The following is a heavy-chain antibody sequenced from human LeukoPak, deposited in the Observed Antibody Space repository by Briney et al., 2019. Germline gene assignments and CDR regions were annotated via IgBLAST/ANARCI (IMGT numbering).Heavy chain of an antibody. J-gene: IGHJ4*02. CDR1: GFTFSTYT. CDR3: ARDFSGYDYNFDY. CDR2: ISSSSSYM. V-gene: IGHV3-21*01. Sequence: GGSLRLSCAASGFTFSTYTMNWVRQAPGKGLEWVSFISSSSSYMYYADSVKGRSTISRDNTKKSLYLQMNSLRAEDTAVYYCARDFSGYDYNFDYWGQGTLVTVSS. D-gene: IGHD5-12*01.